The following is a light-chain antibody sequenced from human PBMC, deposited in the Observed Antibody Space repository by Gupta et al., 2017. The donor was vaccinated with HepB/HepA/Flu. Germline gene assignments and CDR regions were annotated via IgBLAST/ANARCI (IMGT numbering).Light chain of an antibody. Sequence: EIVLTQSPATLSLSPGDRATLSCRASQSIISYLAWYQQKPGQAPRLLIYDASTRATGIPTRFSGGGFGTDFALTISNLAPEDFAVYYCQQRSSWPPTFGQGTKVEIK. CDR2: DAS. J-gene: IGKJ1*01. CDR3: QQRSSWPPT. CDR1: QSIISY. V-gene: IGKV3-11*01.